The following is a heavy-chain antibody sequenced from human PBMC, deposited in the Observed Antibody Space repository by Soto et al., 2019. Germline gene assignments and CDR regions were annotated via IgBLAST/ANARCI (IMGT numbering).Heavy chain of an antibody. CDR1: GFTFRTYG. V-gene: IGHV3-21*01. CDR2: ISSSGSFI. J-gene: IGHJ4*02. Sequence: GGSLRLSCAASGFTFRTYGMNWVRRAPGGGLEWVASISSSGSFIYYADSVKGRCTISRDDAEKSLYLQMNSLRAENTALYYCASEPEGIAAALDYWGRGTLVTVSS. D-gene: IGHD6-13*01. CDR3: ASEPEGIAAALDY.